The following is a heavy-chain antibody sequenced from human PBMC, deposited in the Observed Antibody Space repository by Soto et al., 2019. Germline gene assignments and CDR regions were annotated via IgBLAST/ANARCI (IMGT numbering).Heavy chain of an antibody. CDR2: IDPSDSYT. Sequence: GESLKISCKGSVYSFTSYWISWVRQMPGKGLEGMGRIDPSDSYTNYSPSFQGHVTISADKSISTAYLQWSSLKASDTAMYYCAGGGGAIFGVVIIGGYYYGMDVWGQGTTVTVSS. J-gene: IGHJ6*02. D-gene: IGHD3-3*01. V-gene: IGHV5-10-1*01. CDR3: AGGGGAIFGVVIIGGYYYGMDV. CDR1: VYSFTSYW.